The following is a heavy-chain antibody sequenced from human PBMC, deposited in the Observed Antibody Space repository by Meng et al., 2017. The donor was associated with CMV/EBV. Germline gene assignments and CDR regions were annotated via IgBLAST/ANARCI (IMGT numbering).Heavy chain of an antibody. CDR1: GYTFTGYY. CDR3: ASRRSPHAFDI. J-gene: IGHJ3*02. CDR2: INPNSGGT. V-gene: IGHV1-2*02. Sequence: ASVKVSCKASGYTFTGYYMHWVRQAPGQGLEWMGWINPNSGGTNYAQKFQGRVTMTRDTSISTAYMELSSVTAADTAVYYCASRRSPHAFDIWGQGTMVTVSS.